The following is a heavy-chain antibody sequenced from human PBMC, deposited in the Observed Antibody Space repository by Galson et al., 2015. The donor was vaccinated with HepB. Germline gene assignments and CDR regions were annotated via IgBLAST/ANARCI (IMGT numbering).Heavy chain of an antibody. CDR3: ARDRDIVVVIAGDAFDI. V-gene: IGHV3-33*01. D-gene: IGHD2-21*01. Sequence: SLRVSCAASGFTFSSYGMHWVRQAPGKGLEWVAVIWYDGSNKYYADSVKGRFTISRDNSKNTLYLQMNSLRAEDTAVYYCARDRDIVVVIAGDAFDIWGQGTMVTVSS. CDR2: IWYDGSNK. J-gene: IGHJ3*02. CDR1: GFTFSSYG.